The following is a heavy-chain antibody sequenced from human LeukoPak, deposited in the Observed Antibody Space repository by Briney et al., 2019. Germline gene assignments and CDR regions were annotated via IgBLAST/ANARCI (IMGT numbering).Heavy chain of an antibody. Sequence: PGGSLRLSCAASGFIFSNYEMNWVRQTPGKGLEWVSYISDHGKSRNYVDSVKGRFTISRDNAKNSLYPQMNSLRVEDTAIYFCARARIAAPLLDYWGQGTLVTVSS. D-gene: IGHD6-13*01. CDR2: ISDHGKSR. V-gene: IGHV3-48*03. CDR1: GFIFSNYE. CDR3: ARARIAAPLLDY. J-gene: IGHJ4*02.